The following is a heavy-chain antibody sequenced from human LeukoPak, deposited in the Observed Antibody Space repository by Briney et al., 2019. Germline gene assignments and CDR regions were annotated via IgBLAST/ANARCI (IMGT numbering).Heavy chain of an antibody. CDR3: AKGAYDYIEMGYFDY. CDR1: GFSISNSA. J-gene: IGHJ4*02. V-gene: IGHV3-23*01. D-gene: IGHD5-12*01. CDR2: IIASSGST. Sequence: GGSLRLSCAASGFSISNSAMSWVRQAPGKGLEWVSLIIASSGSTFYADSVKGRFTISRDNSKNTLFLQMNSLRAEDRAVYYCAKGAYDYIEMGYFDYWGQGTLVTVSS.